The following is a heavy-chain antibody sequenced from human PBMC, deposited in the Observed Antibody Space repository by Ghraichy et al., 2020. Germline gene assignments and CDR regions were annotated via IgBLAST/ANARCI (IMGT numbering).Heavy chain of an antibody. V-gene: IGHV4-39*07. J-gene: IGHJ4*02. CDR3: ASPYYYDSSGYYPYYFDY. CDR2: IYYSGST. D-gene: IGHD3-22*01. Sequence: LSLTCTVSGGSISSSSYYWGWIRQPPGKGLEWIGSIYYSGSTYYNPSLKSRVTISVDTSKNQFSLKLSSVTAADTAVYYCASPYYYDSSGYYPYYFDYWGQGTLVTVSS. CDR1: GGSISSSSYY.